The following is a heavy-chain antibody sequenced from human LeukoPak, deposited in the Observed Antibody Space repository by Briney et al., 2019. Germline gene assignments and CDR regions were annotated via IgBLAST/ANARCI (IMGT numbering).Heavy chain of an antibody. CDR3: ARAVDGYSPFDH. V-gene: IGHV4-38-2*01. CDR1: GYSISSGYY. CDR2: IYHSGST. D-gene: IGHD5-24*01. J-gene: IGHJ4*02. Sequence: PSETLSLTCAVFGYSISSGYYWGWIRQPPGKGLEWIGSIYHSGSTYYNPSLKSRVTISVDTSKNQFSLKLSSVTAADTAVYYCARAVDGYSPFDHWGQGTPVTVSS.